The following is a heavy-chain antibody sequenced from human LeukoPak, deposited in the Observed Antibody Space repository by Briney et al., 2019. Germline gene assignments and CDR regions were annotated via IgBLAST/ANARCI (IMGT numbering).Heavy chain of an antibody. CDR3: ARRRPANWFDP. Sequence: SETLSLTCTASGGSISSYYWSWIRQPPGKGLEWIGYIYYSGSTNYNPSLKSRVTISVDTSKNQFSLKLSSVTAADTAVYYCARRRPANWFDPWGQGTLVTVSS. CDR1: GGSISSYY. V-gene: IGHV4-59*08. CDR2: IYYSGST. J-gene: IGHJ5*02.